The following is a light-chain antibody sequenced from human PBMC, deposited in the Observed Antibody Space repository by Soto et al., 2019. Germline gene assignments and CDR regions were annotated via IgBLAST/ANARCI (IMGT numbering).Light chain of an antibody. V-gene: IGKV3-20*01. Sequence: EIVLTQSPGTLSLSPGERATLSCSASQSVSSSYLAWYQQQPGQAPRLLIYGASSRATGIPDRFSGSGSGTDVTLTISRLEPEDFAVYYCQQYASSPVYTFGHGTKLEIK. CDR1: QSVSSSY. CDR2: GAS. J-gene: IGKJ2*01. CDR3: QQYASSPVYT.